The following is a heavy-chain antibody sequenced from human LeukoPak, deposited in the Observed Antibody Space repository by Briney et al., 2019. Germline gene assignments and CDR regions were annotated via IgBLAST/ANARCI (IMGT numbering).Heavy chain of an antibody. D-gene: IGHD5-12*01. CDR1: GFTLSGYN. Sequence: GGSLRLSCAASGFTLSGYNMNWVRQAPGKGLEWVAVIWYDGSNKYYADSVKGRFTISRDNSKNTLYLQMNSLRAEDTAVYYCARDYSGYDRGGFDYWGQGTLVTVSS. CDR2: IWYDGSNK. V-gene: IGHV3-33*08. J-gene: IGHJ4*02. CDR3: ARDYSGYDRGGFDY.